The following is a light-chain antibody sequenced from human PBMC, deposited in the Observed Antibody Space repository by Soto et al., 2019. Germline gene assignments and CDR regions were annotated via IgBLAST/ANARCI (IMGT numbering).Light chain of an antibody. J-gene: IGKJ1*01. CDR3: MQSLQTPRT. CDR2: LGS. CDR1: QSLLHSNGYNY. Sequence: DIVMTQSPLSLPVTPGEPASISCRSSQSLLHSNGYNYLDWYLQKPGQSPQLLIYLGSNRASGVPDRFSGNGSGTDFTLKISRVEAEDVGVYYCMQSLQTPRTFVQGTKVEIK. V-gene: IGKV2-28*01.